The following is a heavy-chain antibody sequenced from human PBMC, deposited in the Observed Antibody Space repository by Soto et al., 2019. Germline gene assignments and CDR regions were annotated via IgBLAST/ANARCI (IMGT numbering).Heavy chain of an antibody. J-gene: IGHJ3*02. Sequence: PVGSLRLSCAASGFTFSDYYMSWIRQAPGKGLEWVSYISSSGSTIYYADSVKGRFTISRDNAKNSLYLQMNSLRAEDTAVYYCASLPYYYDRSGYPTDAFDIWGQRTMVTV. V-gene: IGHV3-11*01. CDR3: ASLPYYYDRSGYPTDAFDI. D-gene: IGHD3-22*01. CDR1: GFTFSDYY. CDR2: ISSSGSTI.